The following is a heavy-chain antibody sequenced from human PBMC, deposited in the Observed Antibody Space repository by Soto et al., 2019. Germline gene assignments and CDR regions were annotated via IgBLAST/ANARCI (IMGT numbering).Heavy chain of an antibody. J-gene: IGHJ3*02. Sequence: QITLKESGPTLVKPTQTLTLTCTFSGFSLNTRAVGVGWIRQAPGKALEWLALINWNDDERYSPSLKDRLTITKDTSKNHVVLTMTNIGPVDTATYYCVHRHELGGFDIWCEGTAVNVAS. D-gene: IGHD1-26*01. V-gene: IGHV2-5*01. CDR2: INWNDDE. CDR3: VHRHELGGFDI. CDR1: GFSLNTRAVG.